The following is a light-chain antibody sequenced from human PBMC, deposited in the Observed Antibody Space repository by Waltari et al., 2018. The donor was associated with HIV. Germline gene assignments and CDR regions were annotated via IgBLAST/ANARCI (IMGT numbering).Light chain of an antibody. J-gene: IGLJ1*01. V-gene: IGLV2-14*03. CDR2: DVS. Sequence: QSALTQPASVSGSPGQSITISCTGTSSDVGGYNYVSWYQQHPGKAPKLMIYDVSNRPSGVSNRFSGSKAGNMASLTISGLQAEDEADYYCSSYTSSNTLPYVFGTGTKVTVL. CDR3: SSYTSSNTLPYV. CDR1: SSDVGGYNY.